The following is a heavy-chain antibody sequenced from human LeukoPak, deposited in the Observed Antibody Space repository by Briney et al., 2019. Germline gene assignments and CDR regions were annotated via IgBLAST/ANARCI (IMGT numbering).Heavy chain of an antibody. CDR1: GFTFSSYA. D-gene: IGHD4-17*01. J-gene: IGHJ5*02. CDR3: ARDKTNNGDYYNWFDP. Sequence: GALRLSCAASGFTFSSYAMHWVRQAPGNGLEWVAVISHDGSNEYYADSVKGRFAISRDNSHNTLYLQMNSLRAEDTAVYYCARDKTNNGDYYNWFDPWGQGTLVTVSS. V-gene: IGHV3-30*09. CDR2: ISHDGSNE.